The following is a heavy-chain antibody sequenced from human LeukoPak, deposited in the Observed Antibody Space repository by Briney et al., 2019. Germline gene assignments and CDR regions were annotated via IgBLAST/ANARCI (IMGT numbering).Heavy chain of an antibody. CDR3: ARVLGEGYCSSTSCPYYYYYGMDV. Sequence: ASVKVSCKASGYTFTSYDINWVRQATGQGLEWMGWMNPNSGNTGYAQKFQGRVTMTRNTSISTAYMKLSSLRSEDTAVYYCARVLGEGYCSSTSCPYYYYYGMDVWGQGTTVTVSS. J-gene: IGHJ6*02. D-gene: IGHD2-2*01. CDR2: MNPNSGNT. V-gene: IGHV1-8*01. CDR1: GYTFTSYD.